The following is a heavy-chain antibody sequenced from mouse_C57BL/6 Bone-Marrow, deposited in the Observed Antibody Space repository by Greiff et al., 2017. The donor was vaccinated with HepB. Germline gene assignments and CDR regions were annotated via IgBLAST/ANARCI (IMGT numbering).Heavy chain of an antibody. Sequence: EVKLVESGGDLVKPGGSLKLSCAASGFTFSDYYMYWVRQTPEKRLEWVAYISNGGGSTYYPDTVKGRFTISRDNAKNTLYLQMSRLKSEDTAMYYCARQYGSSFFDYWGQGTTLTVSS. CDR3: ARQYGSSFFDY. CDR2: ISNGGGST. D-gene: IGHD1-1*01. J-gene: IGHJ2*01. V-gene: IGHV5-12*01. CDR1: GFTFSDYY.